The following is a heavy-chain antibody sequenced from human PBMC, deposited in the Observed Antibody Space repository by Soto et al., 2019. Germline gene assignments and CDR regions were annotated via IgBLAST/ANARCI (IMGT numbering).Heavy chain of an antibody. D-gene: IGHD3-3*01. CDR3: ARGILLDTENWFDP. Sequence: PSETLSLTCTVSGGSISSGGYYWSWIRQHPGKGLEWIGYIYYSGSTYYNPSLKSRVTISVDTSKNQFSLKLSSVTAADTAVYYCARGILLDTENWFDPWGQGTLVTVSS. J-gene: IGHJ5*02. CDR1: GGSISSGGYY. CDR2: IYYSGST. V-gene: IGHV4-31*03.